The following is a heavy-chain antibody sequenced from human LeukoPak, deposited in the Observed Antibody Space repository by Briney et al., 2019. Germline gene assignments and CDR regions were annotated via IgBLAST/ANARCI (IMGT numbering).Heavy chain of an antibody. CDR1: GFTFRTYW. J-gene: IGHJ3*01. CDR3: ARWKMELQRNAFDF. CDR2: INQDGSEE. V-gene: IGHV3-7*01. Sequence: GGSLRLSPAASGFTFRTYWMSWIPQAPGKGPEGGAHINQDGSEEYYVQYVKGRFTVSRDNAQNAVFLQMTNLRADDTAVYYCARWKMELQRNAFDFWGQGTVVTVSS. D-gene: IGHD1-26*01.